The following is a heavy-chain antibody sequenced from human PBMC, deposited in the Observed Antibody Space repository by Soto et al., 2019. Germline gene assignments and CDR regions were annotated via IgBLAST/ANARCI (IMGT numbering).Heavy chain of an antibody. CDR1: GGTFSSYA. CDR3: ARVSREGFLEWLTGTDYYYYGIDV. J-gene: IGHJ6*02. Sequence: QVQLVQSGAEVKKPGSSVKVSCKASGGTFSSYAISWVRQAPGQGLEWMGGIIPIFGTANYAQKFQGRVTITADESTSTAYMALSSLRSEDTAVYYCARVSREGFLEWLTGTDYYYYGIDVWGQGTTVTVSS. V-gene: IGHV1-69*01. D-gene: IGHD3-3*01. CDR2: IIPIFGTA.